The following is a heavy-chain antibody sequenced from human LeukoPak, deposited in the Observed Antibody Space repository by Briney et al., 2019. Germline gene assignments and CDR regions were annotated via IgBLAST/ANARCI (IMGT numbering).Heavy chain of an antibody. CDR2: ISSSSSYI. CDR3: ARVERYYDSSGRGGDYFDY. J-gene: IGHJ4*02. V-gene: IGHV3-21*01. D-gene: IGHD3-22*01. Sequence: GGSLRLSCKVSGFTVSSNSWSWVRQAPGKGLEWVSSISSSSSYIYYADSVKGRFTISRDNAKNSLYLQMNSLRAEDTAVYYCARVERYYDSSGRGGDYFDYWGQGTLVTVSS. CDR1: GFTVSSNS.